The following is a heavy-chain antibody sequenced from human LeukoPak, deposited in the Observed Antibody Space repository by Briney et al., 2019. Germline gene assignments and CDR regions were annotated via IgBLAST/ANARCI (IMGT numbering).Heavy chain of an antibody. J-gene: IGHJ4*02. Sequence: GASVKVSCKASGYTFTGYYMHWVRQAPGHGLEWMGWINTKSGGTSYVQKFQGRVTMTSDTSISTAYMELSSLRSDDTAVYYCARGHTWGFVTTAGGDYWGQGTLVTVSS. V-gene: IGHV1-2*02. CDR2: INTKSGGT. CDR3: ARGHTWGFVTTAGGDY. CDR1: GYTFTGYY. D-gene: IGHD2-21*02.